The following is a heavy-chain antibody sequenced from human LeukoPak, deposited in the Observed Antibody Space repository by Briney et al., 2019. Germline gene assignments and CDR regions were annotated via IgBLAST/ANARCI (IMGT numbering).Heavy chain of an antibody. J-gene: IGHJ4*02. CDR1: GGTFSSYA. V-gene: IGHV1-69*04. Sequence: SVKVSCKASGGTFSSYAISWVRQAPGQGLEWMGRIIPILGIANYAQKFQGRVTIIADKSTSTAYMELSSLRSEDTAVYYCARIEGQQLSFDYWGQGTLVTVSS. CDR2: IIPILGIA. CDR3: ARIEGQQLSFDY. D-gene: IGHD6-13*01.